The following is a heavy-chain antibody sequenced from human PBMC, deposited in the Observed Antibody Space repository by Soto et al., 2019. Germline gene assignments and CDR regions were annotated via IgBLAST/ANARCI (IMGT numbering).Heavy chain of an antibody. V-gene: IGHV3-23*01. D-gene: IGHD5-18*01. CDR2: ISGSGGST. CDR3: AKVDTAMVFGTRRDY. J-gene: IGHJ4*02. CDR1: GFTFSSYA. Sequence: GGSLRLSCAASGFTFSSYAMSWVRQAPGKGLEWVSAISGSGGSTYYADSVKGRFTISRDNSKNTLYLQMNSLRAEDTAVYYYAKVDTAMVFGTRRDYWGQGTLVTVPQ.